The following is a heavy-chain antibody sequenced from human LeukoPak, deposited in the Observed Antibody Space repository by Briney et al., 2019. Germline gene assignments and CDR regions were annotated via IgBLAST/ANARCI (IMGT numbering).Heavy chain of an antibody. CDR3: ARASSPLWFGELLSGGGAFDI. Sequence: ASVKVSCKASGYTFTCYYMHWVRQAPGQGLEWMGWINPNSSGTNYAQKFQGRVTMTRDTSISTAYMELSRLRSDDTAVYYCARASSPLWFGELLSGGGAFDIWGQGTMVTVSS. J-gene: IGHJ3*02. CDR2: INPNSSGT. CDR1: GYTFTCYY. D-gene: IGHD3-10*01. V-gene: IGHV1-2*02.